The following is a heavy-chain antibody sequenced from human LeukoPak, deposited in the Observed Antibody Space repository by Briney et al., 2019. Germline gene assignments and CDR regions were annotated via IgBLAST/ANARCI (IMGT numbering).Heavy chain of an antibody. J-gene: IGHJ4*02. Sequence: SETLSLTCTVSGASVSSYYWIWIRQPAGRGLEWIGRIDASGSTYYNPSLKSRVTISVDTSKNQFSLKLSSVTAADTAVYYCARDDYGPLHFDYWGQGTLVTVSS. CDR2: IDASGST. D-gene: IGHD4-17*01. V-gene: IGHV4-4*07. CDR1: GASVSSYY. CDR3: ARDDYGPLHFDY.